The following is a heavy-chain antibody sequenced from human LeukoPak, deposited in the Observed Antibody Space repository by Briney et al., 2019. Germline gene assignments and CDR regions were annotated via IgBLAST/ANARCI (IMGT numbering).Heavy chain of an antibody. CDR2: INPNSGGT. D-gene: IGHD3-3*01. CDR1: GYTFTGYY. Sequence: ASVKVSCKASGYTFTGYYIHWARQAPGQGLEWMGWINPNSGGTNYAQKFQGRVTMTRDTSISTAYMELSRLRSDDTAVYYCARLRFLESYGMDVWGQGTTVTVSS. J-gene: IGHJ6*02. CDR3: ARLRFLESYGMDV. V-gene: IGHV1-2*02.